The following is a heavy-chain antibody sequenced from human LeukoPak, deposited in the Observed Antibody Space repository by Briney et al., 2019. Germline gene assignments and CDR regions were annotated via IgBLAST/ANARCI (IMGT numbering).Heavy chain of an antibody. D-gene: IGHD2-15*01. V-gene: IGHV3-21*06. J-gene: IGHJ6*03. CDR2: ISSSGTYM. CDR3: ARGLGYCSSSRCSPGYYMDV. Sequence: GGSLRLSCAASGFSFSSYGMNWVRQAPGKGLEWVSRISSSGTYMDYRDSVKGRFTISRDNAESSLHLQMDSLRAEDTAVYYCARGLGYCSSSRCSPGYYMDVWGKGTTVTVFS. CDR1: GFSFSSYG.